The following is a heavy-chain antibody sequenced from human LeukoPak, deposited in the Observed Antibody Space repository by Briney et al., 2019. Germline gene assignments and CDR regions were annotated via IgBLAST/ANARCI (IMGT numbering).Heavy chain of an antibody. CDR1: GFTFSTYA. CDR3: AKDRRDEAYGSGGADYSDY. D-gene: IGHD3-10*01. J-gene: IGHJ4*02. CDR2: ISASGGST. V-gene: IGHV3-23*01. Sequence: GGSLRLSCAASGFTFSTYAMSWVRHVRGKGLEWVAAISASGGSTYYADSVKDRFTISRDNSKTTLNLQMNSLRAEDTAVYYCAKDRRDEAYGSGGADYSDYWGQGTLVTVSS.